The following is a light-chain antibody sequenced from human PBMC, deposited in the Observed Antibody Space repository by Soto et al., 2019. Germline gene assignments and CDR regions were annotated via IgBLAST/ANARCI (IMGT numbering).Light chain of an antibody. J-gene: IGKJ4*01. CDR1: QTIGSNY. Sequence: ESVLTQSPGTLSLSPGERATLSCRASQTIGSNYLAWYQQKPGQSPRVLIYGASIRVAGIPDRFSGSGSGTYFTLTISRLDPEYFALYFYQHYGSSRLTFGRGTTVEIK. CDR3: QHYGSSRLT. CDR2: GAS. V-gene: IGKV3-20*01.